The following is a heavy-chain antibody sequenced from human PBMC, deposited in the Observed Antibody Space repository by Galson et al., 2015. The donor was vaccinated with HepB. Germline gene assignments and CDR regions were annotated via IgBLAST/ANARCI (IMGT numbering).Heavy chain of an antibody. CDR1: GFTFGSYA. CDR3: ASGGGIAHPGGAWRCQFDP. V-gene: IGHV3-23*01. Sequence: SLRLSCAASGFTFGSYAMSWVRQAPGKGLEWVSAISGSDGSTYYAVSVKGRFTISRDNSKNTLYLQMNSLRAADPAVYYCASGGGIAHPGGAWRCQFDPWDQGSLVTVSS. CDR2: ISGSDGST. D-gene: IGHD6-13*01. J-gene: IGHJ5*02.